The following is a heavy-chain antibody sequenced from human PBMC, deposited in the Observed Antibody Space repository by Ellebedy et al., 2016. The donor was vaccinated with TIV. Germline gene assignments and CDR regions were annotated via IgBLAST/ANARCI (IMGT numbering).Heavy chain of an antibody. D-gene: IGHD3-10*01. V-gene: IGHV3-7*03. CDR2: IKQDGSEK. Sequence: GESLKISCAASGFSISNYWMNWVRQAPGKGLEWVANIKQDGSEKYYVDSVKGRFTVSRDNSKNTLYLQMNSLRAEDTAIYYCAKGFPPNYYNSGGIDLYWGQGTLVTVSS. J-gene: IGHJ4*02. CDR3: AKGFPPNYYNSGGIDLY. CDR1: GFSISNYW.